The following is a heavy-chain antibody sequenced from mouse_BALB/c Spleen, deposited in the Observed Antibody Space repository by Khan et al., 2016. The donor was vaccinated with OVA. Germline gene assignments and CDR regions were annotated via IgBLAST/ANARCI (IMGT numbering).Heavy chain of an antibody. D-gene: IGHD1-1*01. CDR1: GYSITSDYA. Sequence: EVQLQESGPGLVKPSQSLSLTCTVTGYSITSDYAWNWIRQFPGNKLEWMGYISYSGSTYYNPSLKSRISVTRDTSKNQLFLQLNSVTTEDTATYYCARSVLLLYWYFDVWGAGTTVTVSS. J-gene: IGHJ1*01. V-gene: IGHV3-2*02. CDR3: ARSVLLLYWYFDV. CDR2: ISYSGST.